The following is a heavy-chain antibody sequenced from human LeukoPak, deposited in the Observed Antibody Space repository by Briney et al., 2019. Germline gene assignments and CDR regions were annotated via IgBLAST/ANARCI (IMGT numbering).Heavy chain of an antibody. Sequence: PGGSLRLSCAASGFTFSSYWMTWVRQAPGKGLEWVANIKQDGSEKYYVDSVKGRFTISRDNAKNSLYLQMNSLRAEDTAVYYCARVAVAGTYYYYHYMDVWGKGTTVTVSS. D-gene: IGHD6-19*01. V-gene: IGHV3-7*01. CDR3: ARVAVAGTYYYYHYMDV. CDR2: IKQDGSEK. J-gene: IGHJ6*03. CDR1: GFTFSSYW.